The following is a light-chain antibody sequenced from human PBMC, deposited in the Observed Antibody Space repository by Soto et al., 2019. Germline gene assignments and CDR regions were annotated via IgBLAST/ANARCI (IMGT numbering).Light chain of an antibody. J-gene: IGKJ1*01. CDR1: QNVNKW. V-gene: IGKV1-5*03. CDR3: QHYNSYSEA. Sequence: DIQMTQSPSTLSASVGDRVTITCRASQNVNKWLAWFQQKPGKVPKLLIYKASTLKSGVPSRFSGSGSGTEFTLTISSLQPDDFATYYCQHYNSYSEAFGQGTKVDIK. CDR2: KAS.